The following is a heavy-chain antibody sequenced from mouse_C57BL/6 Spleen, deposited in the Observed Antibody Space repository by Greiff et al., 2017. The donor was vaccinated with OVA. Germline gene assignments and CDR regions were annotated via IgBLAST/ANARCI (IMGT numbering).Heavy chain of an antibody. J-gene: IGHJ3*01. Sequence: VQLQESGPGLVAPSQSLSITCTVSGFSFTSYGVDWVRQPPGKGLEWLGVIWGGGSTNYDSALMSRLSISKDNTKSQVFLKMNSLQTDDTAMYYCAEHDYDDDGAGFAYWGQGTLVTVSA. CDR3: AEHDYDDDGAGFAY. D-gene: IGHD2-4*01. CDR1: GFSFTSYG. V-gene: IGHV2-9*01. CDR2: IWGGGST.